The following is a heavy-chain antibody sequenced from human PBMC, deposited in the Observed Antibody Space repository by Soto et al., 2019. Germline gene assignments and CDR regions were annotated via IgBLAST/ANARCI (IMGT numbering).Heavy chain of an antibody. Sequence: SVKVSCKASGCTFSSYAISWVRQAPGQGLEWMGGIIPIFGTANYAQKFQGRVTITADESTSTAYMELSSLRSEDTAVYYCARGSSSIGYYYYGMDVWGQGTTVTVSS. CDR3: ARGSSSIGYYYYGMDV. CDR1: GCTFSSYA. CDR2: IIPIFGTA. V-gene: IGHV1-69*13. J-gene: IGHJ6*02. D-gene: IGHD6-6*01.